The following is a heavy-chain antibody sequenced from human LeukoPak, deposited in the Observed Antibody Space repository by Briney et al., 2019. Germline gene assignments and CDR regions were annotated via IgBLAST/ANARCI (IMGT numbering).Heavy chain of an antibody. D-gene: IGHD2-2*01. J-gene: IGHJ4*02. Sequence: PSETLSLTCAVYGGSFSGYYWSWIRQPPGKGLEWIGEINHSGSTNYNPSLKSRVTISVDTSKNQFSLKLSSVTAADTAVYYCARGGQRGYCSSTGCSRRYFDYWGQGTLVTVSS. V-gene: IGHV4-34*01. CDR1: GGSFSGYY. CDR2: INHSGST. CDR3: ARGGQRGYCSSTGCSRRYFDY.